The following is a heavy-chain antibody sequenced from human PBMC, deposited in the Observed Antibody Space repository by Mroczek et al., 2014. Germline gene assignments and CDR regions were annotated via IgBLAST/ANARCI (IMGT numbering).Heavy chain of an antibody. D-gene: IGHD2-15*01. CDR1: GGSFSGYY. CDR2: INHSGST. Sequence: ESGAGLLKPSETLSLTCAVYGGSFSGYYWSWIRQPPGKGLEWIGEINHSGSTNYNPSLKSRVTISVDTSKNQFSLKLSSVTAADTAVYYCARGLSAGYCSGGSCYSVWFDPWGQGTLVTVSS. V-gene: IGHV4-34*01. J-gene: IGHJ5*02. CDR3: ARGLSAGYCSGGSCYSVWFDP.